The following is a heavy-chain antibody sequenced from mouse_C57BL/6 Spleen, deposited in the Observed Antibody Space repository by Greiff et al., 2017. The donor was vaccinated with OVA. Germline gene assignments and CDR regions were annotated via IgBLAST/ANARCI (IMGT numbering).Heavy chain of an antibody. CDR1: GYTFTDYN. J-gene: IGHJ2*01. D-gene: IGHD2-3*01. CDR3: ARYYDGSYYFDY. V-gene: IGHV1-22*01. CDR2: INPNNGGT. Sequence: EVQLQQSGPELVKPGASVKMSCKASGYTFTDYNMHWVKQSHGKSLEWIGYINPNNGGTSYNQKFKGKATLTVNKSSSTAYMELRSLTSEDSAVYYCARYYDGSYYFDYWGQGTTLTVSS.